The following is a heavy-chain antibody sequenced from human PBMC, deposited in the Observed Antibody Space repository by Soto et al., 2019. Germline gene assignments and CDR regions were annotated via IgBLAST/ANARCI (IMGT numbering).Heavy chain of an antibody. D-gene: IGHD4-4*01. CDR3: AVGRNYDSQGIDY. Sequence: SVKVSCKASGGTFSGYAISWVRQAPGQGLEWMGGIIPIFGTANYAQKFQGRVTITADESTSTAYMELSSLRSEDTAVYSCAVGRNYDSQGIDYWGQGTLVTVYS. V-gene: IGHV1-69*13. CDR1: GGTFSGYA. J-gene: IGHJ4*02. CDR2: IIPIFGTA.